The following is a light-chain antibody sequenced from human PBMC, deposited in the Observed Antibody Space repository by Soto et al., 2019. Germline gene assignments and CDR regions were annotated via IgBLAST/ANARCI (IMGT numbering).Light chain of an antibody. V-gene: IGLV2-14*01. CDR3: SSFTISSTYV. J-gene: IGLJ1*01. CDR2: EVS. CDR1: SSDVGRYNY. Sequence: QSALTQPASVSGSPGQSITISCTGTSSDVGRYNYVSWYQQQPGKAPKLMIYEVSNRPSGVSNRFSGSKSDNTASLTISGLQAEDEADYYCSSFTISSTYVFGTGTKVTVL.